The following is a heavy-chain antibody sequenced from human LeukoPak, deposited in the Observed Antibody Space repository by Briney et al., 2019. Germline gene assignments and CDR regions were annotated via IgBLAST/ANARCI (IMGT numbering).Heavy chain of an antibody. Sequence: GESLKISCKGSGYSFTSYWIGWVRQMPGKGLEWMGIIYPGDSDTRYSPSFQGQVTISADKSISTAYLQWSSLKASDTAMYYCARWGSGWSTGNYGMDVWGQGTTVTVSS. V-gene: IGHV5-51*01. D-gene: IGHD6-19*01. CDR2: IYPGDSDT. CDR3: ARWGSGWSTGNYGMDV. CDR1: GYSFTSYW. J-gene: IGHJ6*02.